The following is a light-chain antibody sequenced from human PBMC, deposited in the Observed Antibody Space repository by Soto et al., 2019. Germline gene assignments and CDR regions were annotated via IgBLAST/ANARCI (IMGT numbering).Light chain of an antibody. V-gene: IGKV3-20*01. CDR1: QSISRNY. CDR2: GAS. CDR3: QHYGSSPRV. J-gene: IGKJ4*01. Sequence: EIVLTQSPGTLSLSPGERATLSCRASQSISRNYLGWYQQNPGQAPRLLIYGASNRATGVPDRFSGSASGTDFTFTISRLEPEDFEVYYCQHYGSSPRVFGAGTKVDIX.